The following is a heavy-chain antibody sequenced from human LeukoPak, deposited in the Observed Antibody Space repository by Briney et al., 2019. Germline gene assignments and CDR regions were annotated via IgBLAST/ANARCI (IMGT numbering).Heavy chain of an antibody. CDR1: GFTFSYHW. CDR2: IQNDGIST. V-gene: IGHV3-74*01. J-gene: IGHJ4*02. CDR3: GKGAEYYFDNSGLIDY. Sequence: GGSLRLSCAASGFTFSYHWMHWVRQVPGKGLVWVSRIQNDGISTTYADSVKGRFTISRDNAKNTLYLQMINLRDEDTAVYYCGKGAEYYFDNSGLIDYWAQGTPVTVSS. D-gene: IGHD3-22*01.